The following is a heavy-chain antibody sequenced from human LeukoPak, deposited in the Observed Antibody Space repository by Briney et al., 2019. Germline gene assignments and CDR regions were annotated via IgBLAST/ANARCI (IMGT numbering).Heavy chain of an antibody. CDR1: GFTFSSYG. V-gene: IGHV3-30*18. CDR2: ISYDGSNK. Sequence: PGRSLRLSCAASGFTFSSYGMHWVRQAPGKGLVWVAVISYDGSNKYYADSVKGRFTISRDNSKDTLYLQMNSLRAEDTAVYYCAKDYGSAYFGYWGQGTLVTVSS. J-gene: IGHJ4*02. CDR3: AKDYGSAYFGY. D-gene: IGHD3-10*01.